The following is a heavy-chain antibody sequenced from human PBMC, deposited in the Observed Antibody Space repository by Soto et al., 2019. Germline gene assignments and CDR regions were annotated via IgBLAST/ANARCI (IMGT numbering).Heavy chain of an antibody. CDR3: ARAVSGSYYYFDY. CDR1: GGSFSGYY. V-gene: IGHV4-34*01. J-gene: IGHJ4*02. D-gene: IGHD3-10*01. CDR2: INHSGSI. Sequence: SETLSLTCAVYGGSFSGYYWSWIRQPPGKKLELIGEINHSGSINYNPSLKSRVTISVVSSKYQFSLKLSFVTAADTAVYYCARAVSGSYYYFDYWGQGTLVTVSS.